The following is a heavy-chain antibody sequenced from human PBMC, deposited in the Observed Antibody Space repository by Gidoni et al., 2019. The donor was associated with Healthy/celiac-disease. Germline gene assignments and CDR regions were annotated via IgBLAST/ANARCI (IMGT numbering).Heavy chain of an antibody. CDR3: ARQCGDDSSGGRTDY. Sequence: QLQLQEAGPGLVKPSETLYLTCTVSGGSSSSSSYYWGWIRQPPGKGLEWIGSIYYSGSTYYNPSLKSRVTISVDTSKNQFSLKLSSVTAADTAVYYCARQCGDDSSGGRTDYWGQGTLVTVSS. D-gene: IGHD3-22*01. J-gene: IGHJ4*02. CDR2: IYYSGST. CDR1: GGSSSSSSYY. V-gene: IGHV4-39*01.